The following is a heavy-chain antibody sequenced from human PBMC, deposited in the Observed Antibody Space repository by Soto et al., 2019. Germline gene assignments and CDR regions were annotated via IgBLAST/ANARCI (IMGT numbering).Heavy chain of an antibody. CDR1: GFTFSSYA. Sequence: GGSLRLSCAASGFTFSSYAMHWVRQAPGKGLEWVEVISYDGSNKYYADSVKGRFTISRDNSKNTLYLQMHSLKAEDTAVYFCAKQMGTWVDTAIDFWGQGTQVTVSS. V-gene: IGHV3-30-3*02. D-gene: IGHD1-1*01. CDR3: AKQMGTWVDTAIDF. CDR2: ISYDGSNK. J-gene: IGHJ4*02.